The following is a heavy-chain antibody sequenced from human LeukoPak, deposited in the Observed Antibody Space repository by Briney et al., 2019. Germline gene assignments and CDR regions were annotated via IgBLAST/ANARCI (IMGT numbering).Heavy chain of an antibody. D-gene: IGHD5-12*01. J-gene: IGHJ4*02. CDR2: ISGSGGST. Sequence: GGCLRLSCAASGFTFSSYAMSWVRQAPGKGLEWVSAISGSGGSTYYADSVKGRFTISRDNSKNTLYLQMNSLRAEDTAVYYCAKDQGYSGYANDYWGQGTLVTVSS. CDR1: GFTFSSYA. CDR3: AKDQGYSGYANDY. V-gene: IGHV3-23*01.